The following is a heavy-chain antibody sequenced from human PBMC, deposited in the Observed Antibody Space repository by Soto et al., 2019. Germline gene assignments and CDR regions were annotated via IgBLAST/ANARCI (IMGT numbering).Heavy chain of an antibody. Sequence: QVQLVQSGAEVKKPGSSVKVSCKASGGTFSSYTISWVRQAPGQGLEWMGRIIPILGIANYAQKFQGRVKIHAAXSTSTAYMELSSLRSEDTAVYYCARDGVRSGKNDYWGQGTLVTVSS. V-gene: IGHV1-69*08. CDR2: IIPILGIA. J-gene: IGHJ4*02. CDR1: GGTFSSYT. CDR3: ARDGVRSGKNDY. D-gene: IGHD3-3*01.